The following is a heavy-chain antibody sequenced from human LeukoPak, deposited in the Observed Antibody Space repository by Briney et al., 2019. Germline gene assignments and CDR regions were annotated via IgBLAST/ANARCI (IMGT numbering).Heavy chain of an antibody. Sequence: SETLSLTCTVSGGSISSYYWSWIRQPPGKGLEWIGYIYYSGSTNYNPSLKSRVTISVDTSKNQFSLELSSVTAADTAVYYCARVLYYYGSGSYPDDYYYGMDVWGQGTTVTVSS. CDR3: ARVLYYYGSGSYPDDYYYGMDV. CDR1: GGSISSYY. V-gene: IGHV4-59*01. J-gene: IGHJ6*02. CDR2: IYYSGST. D-gene: IGHD3-10*01.